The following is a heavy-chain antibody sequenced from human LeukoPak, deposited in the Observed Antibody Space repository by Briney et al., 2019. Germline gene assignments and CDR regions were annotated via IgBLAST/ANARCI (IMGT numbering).Heavy chain of an antibody. D-gene: IGHD6-6*01. CDR1: GFTFSSYE. CDR3: AKDRIAARRYFDY. CDR2: ISGSGGST. V-gene: IGHV3-23*01. J-gene: IGHJ4*02. Sequence: GGSLRLSCAASGFTFSSYEMNWVRQAPGKGLEWVSAISGSGGSTYYADSVKGRFTISRDNSKNTLYLQMNSLRAEDTAVYYCAKDRIAARRYFDYWGQGTLVTVSS.